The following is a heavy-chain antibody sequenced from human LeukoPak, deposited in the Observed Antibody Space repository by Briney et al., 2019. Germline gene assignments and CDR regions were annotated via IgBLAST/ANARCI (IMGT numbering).Heavy chain of an antibody. CDR3: ARGYSYGYGPLDY. D-gene: IGHD5-18*01. CDR1: GYSFTSYG. V-gene: IGHV1-18*01. Sequence: GSVKVSCKASGYSFTSYGINWVRQAPGQGLEWMGWIITDNRITDYAQNLQGRVTMTTDTSTSPAYMELRSLRSDDTAVYYCARGYSYGYGPLDYWGQGTLVTSSS. CDR2: IITDNRIT. J-gene: IGHJ4*02.